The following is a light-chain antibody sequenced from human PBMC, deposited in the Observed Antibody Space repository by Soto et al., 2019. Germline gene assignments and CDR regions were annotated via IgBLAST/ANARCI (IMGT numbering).Light chain of an antibody. Sequence: EIVLTQSPGILSLSPGERASLSCGASQSITSSFLAWYQQKPGQAPRLLIYGASSRATGIPDRFSGTGSETDFTLSISRLEPEDLAVYFCQQYGSSHRTFGQGTKVDIK. CDR2: GAS. CDR3: QQYGSSHRT. V-gene: IGKV3-20*01. CDR1: QSITSSF. J-gene: IGKJ1*01.